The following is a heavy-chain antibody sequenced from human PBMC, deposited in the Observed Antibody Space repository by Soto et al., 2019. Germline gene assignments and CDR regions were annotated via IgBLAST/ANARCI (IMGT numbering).Heavy chain of an antibody. J-gene: IGHJ4*02. CDR2: IYPSDSDT. D-gene: IGHD3-3*01. Sequence: PGESLKISCKGSGYNFAGYWIAWVHQMPGKGLELMGIIYPSDSDTRYGPSFQGQVTISADKSISSAYLQWSSLRASDTAMYYCARGGVSTRTFDYWGQGTPVTVSS. CDR3: ARGGVSTRTFDY. V-gene: IGHV5-51*07. CDR1: GYNFAGYW.